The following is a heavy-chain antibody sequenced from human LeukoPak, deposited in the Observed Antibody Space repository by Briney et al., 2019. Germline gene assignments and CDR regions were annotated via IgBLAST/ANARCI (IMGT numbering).Heavy chain of an antibody. D-gene: IGHD1-26*01. CDR3: AREAAGAMDV. Sequence: GGSLRLSCAASGFSFSGYSINWVRQAPGKGLEWVSSISPSSSYIYYADSVKGRFTISRDNAKNSLYLQMNSLSAEDTAVYYCAREAAGAMDVWGQGTTVTVSS. CDR2: ISPSSSYI. V-gene: IGHV3-21*01. J-gene: IGHJ6*01. CDR1: GFSFSGYS.